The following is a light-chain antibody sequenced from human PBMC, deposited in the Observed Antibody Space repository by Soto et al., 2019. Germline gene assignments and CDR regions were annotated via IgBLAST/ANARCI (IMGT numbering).Light chain of an antibody. CDR1: QSISSY. CDR3: QQSSSTPLT. CDR2: LAS. Sequence: DIQMTQSPSSLSASVGDRVTITCRTSQSISSYLNWYQQKPGKAPKLLISLASSLQGGVPSRFSGSGSGTEFTLTISSLLPEDFATYYCQQSSSTPLTFGGGTKVEIK. V-gene: IGKV1-39*01. J-gene: IGKJ4*01.